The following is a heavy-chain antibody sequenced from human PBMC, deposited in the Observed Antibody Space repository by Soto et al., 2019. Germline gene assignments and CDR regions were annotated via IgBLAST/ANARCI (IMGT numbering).Heavy chain of an antibody. J-gene: IGHJ6*02. CDR2: INPNSGGT. V-gene: IGHV1-2*04. Sequence: ASVKVSCKASGYTFTGYYMHWVRQAPGQGLEWMGWINPNSGGTNYAQKFQGWVTMTRDTSISTAYMELSRLRSDDTAVYYCARDGVAAAGGADGMDVWGQGTTVTVSS. D-gene: IGHD6-13*01. CDR3: ARDGVAAAGGADGMDV. CDR1: GYTFTGYY.